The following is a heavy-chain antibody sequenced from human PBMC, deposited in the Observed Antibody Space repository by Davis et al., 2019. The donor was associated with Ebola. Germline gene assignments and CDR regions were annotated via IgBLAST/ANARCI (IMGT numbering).Heavy chain of an antibody. J-gene: IGHJ2*01. CDR3: ARDRTDSSILGYFDL. CDR1: GGFVSSGGYS. CDR2: YYYTGST. V-gene: IGHV4-30-4*07. D-gene: IGHD6-13*01. Sequence: MPSETLSLTCAVSGGFVSSGGYSWSWIRQPPGKGLEWIGYYYYTGSTYYSPSLKSRVTISIDTSKNQFSLKLSSVTAADTAVYYCARDRTDSSILGYFDLWGRGTLVTVSS.